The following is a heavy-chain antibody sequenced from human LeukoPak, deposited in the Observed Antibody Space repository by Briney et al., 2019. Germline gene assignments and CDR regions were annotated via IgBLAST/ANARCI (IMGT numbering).Heavy chain of an antibody. Sequence: ASVKVSCKASGYTFTSYDINWVRQATGQGLEWMGWMNPNSGNTGYAQKFQGRVTITRNTSISTAYMELSRLRSDDTAMYYCAREGTSVDYYDSSGPPRPLDYWGQGTLVTVSS. V-gene: IGHV1-8*03. CDR1: GYTFTSYD. CDR2: MNPNSGNT. CDR3: AREGTSVDYYDSSGPPRPLDY. J-gene: IGHJ4*02. D-gene: IGHD3-22*01.